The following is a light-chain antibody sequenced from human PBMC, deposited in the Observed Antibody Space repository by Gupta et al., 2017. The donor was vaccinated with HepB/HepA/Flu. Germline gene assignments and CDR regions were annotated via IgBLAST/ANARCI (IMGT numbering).Light chain of an antibody. CDR1: SSNVGSHN. CDR3: GTWDKSLNAFV. J-gene: IGLJ1*01. V-gene: IGLV1-44*01. CDR2: STN. Sequence: QPVLTQPPSASGTPGQRVTISCSGSSSNVGSHNINWYQQLPGTAPKLLICSTNQRPSGVPDRFSASKSGTSASLAISGLQSEDEADYFCGTWDKSLNAFVFGTGTEVTVL.